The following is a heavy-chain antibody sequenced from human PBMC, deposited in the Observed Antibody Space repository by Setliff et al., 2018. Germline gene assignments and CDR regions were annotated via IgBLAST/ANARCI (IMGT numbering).Heavy chain of an antibody. CDR1: GGSIGSYY. CDR3: ARVRIVPYCMDV. CDR2: IYTTGST. D-gene: IGHD2-15*01. V-gene: IGHV4-4*07. Sequence: SETLSLTCTVSGGSIGSYYWTWIRQPAGRGLEWIGRIYTTGSTNFNPSLNSGVTMSLDKSKNQFSLKLSSVTAADSAVYFCARVRIVPYCMDVWGKGTTVTVSS. J-gene: IGHJ6*03.